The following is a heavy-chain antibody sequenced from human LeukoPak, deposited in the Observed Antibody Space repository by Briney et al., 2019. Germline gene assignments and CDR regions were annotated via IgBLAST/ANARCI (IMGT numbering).Heavy chain of an antibody. J-gene: IGHJ4*02. CDR3: AREGSYESFDY. V-gene: IGHV3-21*01. D-gene: IGHD5-18*01. CDR1: GFTFSSYS. Sequence: GGSLRLSCAASGFTFSSYSMNWVRQAPGKGLEWVSSISSSSSYRYYADSVKGRFTISRDNAKNSLYLQMNSLRAEDTAVYYCAREGSYESFDYWGQGTLVTVSS. CDR2: ISSSSSYR.